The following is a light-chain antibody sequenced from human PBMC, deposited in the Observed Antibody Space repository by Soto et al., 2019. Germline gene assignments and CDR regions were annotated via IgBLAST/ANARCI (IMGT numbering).Light chain of an antibody. V-gene: IGKV3-11*01. J-gene: IGKJ1*01. CDR3: HQRQSWPRT. Sequence: ESVLTQSPGTLSLSPGDRVTLSCRASQYINTRLAWYQHRPGQAPRLLIYQTSIRAAGIPARFSASGTGTNFTLTISDVQPEDFAVYYCHQRQSWPRTFGQGTKVDIK. CDR1: QYINTR. CDR2: QTS.